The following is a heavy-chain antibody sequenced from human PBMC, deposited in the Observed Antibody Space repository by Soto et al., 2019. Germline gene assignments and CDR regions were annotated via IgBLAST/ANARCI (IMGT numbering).Heavy chain of an antibody. CDR3: ARGSGIAVAGLSDY. D-gene: IGHD6-19*01. V-gene: IGHV1-18*01. CDR1: GYTFTSYG. Sequence: QVQLVQSGAEVKKPGASVKVSCKASGYTFTSYGINWVRQAPGQGLEWMGWISTYNDNTYYAQKFQGRVTMTTDTSTSTADVELRSLTSDNTAVYYCARGSGIAVAGLSDYWGQGTLVTVSS. J-gene: IGHJ4*02. CDR2: ISTYNDNT.